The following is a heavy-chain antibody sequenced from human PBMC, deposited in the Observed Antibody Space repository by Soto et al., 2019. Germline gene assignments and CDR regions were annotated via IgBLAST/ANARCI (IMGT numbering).Heavy chain of an antibody. CDR3: ARQRTTVVTQAYFDH. D-gene: IGHD2-21*02. V-gene: IGHV4-39*01. CDR2: IYYSGRT. Sequence: SETLSLTCIVSGESISSSSYYWGWIRQPPGKGLEWIGGIYYSGRTYYNPSFKSRVTISIDTSKNQFSLKLSSVTATDTAVYYCARQRTTVVTQAYFDHWGQGALVTAPQ. CDR1: GESISSSSYY. J-gene: IGHJ4*02.